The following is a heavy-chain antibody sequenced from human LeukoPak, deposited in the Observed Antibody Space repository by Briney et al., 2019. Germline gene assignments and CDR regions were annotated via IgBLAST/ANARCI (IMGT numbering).Heavy chain of an antibody. CDR3: IVVQDAASSWVDY. J-gene: IGHJ4*02. Sequence: GSLGLSCAASGFTFSDYYMSWIRQAPGRGLEWVSYISSSSSYTDYADSVKGRFTISRDNAKNSLFLQMNSLRAEDTAVYYCIVVQDAASSWVDYWGQGTLVTVSS. CDR2: ISSSSSYT. V-gene: IGHV3-11*03. D-gene: IGHD3-22*01. CDR1: GFTFSDYY.